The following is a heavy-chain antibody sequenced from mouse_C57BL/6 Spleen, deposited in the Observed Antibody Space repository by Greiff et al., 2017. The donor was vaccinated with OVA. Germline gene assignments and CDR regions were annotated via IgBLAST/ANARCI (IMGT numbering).Heavy chain of an antibody. D-gene: IGHD1-1*01. Sequence: QVQLQQPGAELVKPGASVKLSCTASGYTFTSYWMHWVKQRPGRGLEWIGRIDPNSGGTTYNEKFKSKATLTVDKHSSTANMQRSSLTSEDSAVYYCAREYNGRYFDVWGKGTTVTVSS. V-gene: IGHV1-72*01. CDR1: GYTFTSYW. CDR2: IDPNSGGT. J-gene: IGHJ1*03. CDR3: AREYNGRYFDV.